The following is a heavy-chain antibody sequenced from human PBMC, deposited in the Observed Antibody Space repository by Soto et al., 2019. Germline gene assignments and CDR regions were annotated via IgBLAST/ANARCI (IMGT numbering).Heavy chain of an antibody. D-gene: IGHD2-21*01. V-gene: IGHV6-1*01. CDR1: GDSVSSNSAG. J-gene: IGHJ6*02. Sequence: LQTLSLTCVISGDSVSSNSAGWNWIRQSPSRGLEWLGRTYYKSKWNNDYALSVKSRITINPDTSKNQFSLHLYSVTPEDTAVYYCTGIPWFRGMDVWGPGTPVTVSS. CDR3: TGIPWFRGMDV. CDR2: TYYKSKWNN.